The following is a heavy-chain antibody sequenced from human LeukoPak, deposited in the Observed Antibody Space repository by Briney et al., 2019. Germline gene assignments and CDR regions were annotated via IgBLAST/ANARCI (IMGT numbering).Heavy chain of an antibody. J-gene: IGHJ4*02. Sequence: GGSLRLSCAASGFTFSSYAMNWVRQAPGQGLEWVSAIRGSGSSTYYADSVKGRFTISRDNSSNTLYLHMNSLRAEDTAVYYCAKDHPSSGWYQSLDDYWGQGTLVTVSS. CDR2: IRGSGSST. V-gene: IGHV3-23*01. D-gene: IGHD6-19*01. CDR3: AKDHPSSGWYQSLDDY. CDR1: GFTFSSYA.